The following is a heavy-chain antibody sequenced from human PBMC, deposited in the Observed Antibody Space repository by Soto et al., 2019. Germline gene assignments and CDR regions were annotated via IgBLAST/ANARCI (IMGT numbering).Heavy chain of an antibody. Sequence: QVQLVESGGGVVQPGRSLRLSCAASGFTFSNYAMYWVRQAPAKGLEWVAAISYDGSDKSYADSVKGRFTISRDNSKNTLYLQINSLRAEDTAVYYCARRIAMGGPYGAFDIWGQGTMVTVSS. J-gene: IGHJ3*02. D-gene: IGHD6-19*01. V-gene: IGHV3-30*03. CDR1: GFTFSNYA. CDR3: ARRIAMGGPYGAFDI. CDR2: ISYDGSDK.